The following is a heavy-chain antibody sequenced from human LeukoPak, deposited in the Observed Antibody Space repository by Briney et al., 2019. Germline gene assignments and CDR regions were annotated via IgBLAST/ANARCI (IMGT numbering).Heavy chain of an antibody. CDR3: ARDWPSGIAAAGTGFDY. CDR2: IYYSGSA. J-gene: IGHJ4*02. V-gene: IGHV4-39*07. Sequence: SETLSLTCTVSGGSISSSSYYWGWIRQPPGKGLEWIGSIYYSGSAYYNPSLKSRVTISVDTSKNQCSLKLSSVTAADTAVYYCARDWPSGIAAAGTGFDYWGQGTLVTVSS. D-gene: IGHD6-13*01. CDR1: GGSISSSSYY.